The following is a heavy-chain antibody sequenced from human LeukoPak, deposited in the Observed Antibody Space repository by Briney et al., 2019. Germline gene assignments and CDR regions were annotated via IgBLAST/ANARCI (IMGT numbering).Heavy chain of an antibody. J-gene: IGHJ4*02. Sequence: VASVRVSCKASGYTFTGYYMHWVRQAPGQGLEWMGWINIYTGNPTYAQGFTGRFVFSLDTSVSTAYLQISSLKAEDTAVYYCARDAATINFDYWGQGTLVTVSS. CDR1: GYTFTGYY. CDR2: INIYTGNP. CDR3: ARDAATINFDY. D-gene: IGHD5-24*01. V-gene: IGHV7-4-1*02.